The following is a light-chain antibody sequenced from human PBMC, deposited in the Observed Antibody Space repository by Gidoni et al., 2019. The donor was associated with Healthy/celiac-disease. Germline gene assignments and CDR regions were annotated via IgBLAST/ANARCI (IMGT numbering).Light chain of an antibody. Sequence: EMVLPQSPGTLSLSPGDRATLSCRASQSVSSSYLAWYQQKPGQAPRLLIYGASSRATGIPDRFSGSGSGTDFTLTISRLEPEDFAVYYCQQYGSSPITFGGGTKVEIK. CDR3: QQYGSSPIT. J-gene: IGKJ4*01. CDR1: QSVSSSY. CDR2: GAS. V-gene: IGKV3-20*01.